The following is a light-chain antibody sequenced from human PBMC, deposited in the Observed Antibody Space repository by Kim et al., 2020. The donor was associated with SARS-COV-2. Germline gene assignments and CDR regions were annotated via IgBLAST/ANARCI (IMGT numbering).Light chain of an antibody. V-gene: IGKV3-20*01. CDR3: QRYVGSPPLT. J-gene: IGKJ4*01. CDR1: QSVRSTF. Sequence: EIVLTQSPGTLSLSPGERATLSCRASQSVRSTFLAWYQHKPGHAPRLLIHGASSRAAGIPDRFNGSGSGTDFTLTISRLEPEDFAVYYCQRYVGSPPLTFGGGTKVDIK. CDR2: GAS.